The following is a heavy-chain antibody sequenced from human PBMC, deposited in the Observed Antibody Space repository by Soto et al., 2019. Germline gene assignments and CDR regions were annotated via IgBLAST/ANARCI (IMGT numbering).Heavy chain of an antibody. Sequence: SETLSLTCTVSGGSISSSSYYWGWIRQPPGKGLEWIGSIYYSGSTYYNPSLRGRFTISVDTSKNQFSLKLSSVTAADTAVYYCARHGSTVIPNLFDPWAQGTLVTVSS. V-gene: IGHV4-39*01. CDR1: GGSISSSSYY. CDR2: IYYSGST. J-gene: IGHJ5*02. CDR3: ARHGSTVIPNLFDP. D-gene: IGHD4-17*01.